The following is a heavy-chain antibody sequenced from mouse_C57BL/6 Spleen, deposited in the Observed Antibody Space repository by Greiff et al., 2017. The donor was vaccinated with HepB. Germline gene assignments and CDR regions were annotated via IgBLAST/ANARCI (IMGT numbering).Heavy chain of an antibody. CDR2: IDPSDSET. J-gene: IGHJ2*01. Sequence: QVQLQQPGAELVRPGSSVKLSCKASGYTFTSYWMHWVKQRPIQGLEWIGNIDPSDSETHYNQKFKDKATLTVDKSSSTAYMQLSSLTSEDSAVYYCARERSTGTEHWAQVIPLIVSS. CDR1: GYTFTSYW. D-gene: IGHD4-1*02. V-gene: IGHV1-52*01. CDR3: ARERSTGTEH.